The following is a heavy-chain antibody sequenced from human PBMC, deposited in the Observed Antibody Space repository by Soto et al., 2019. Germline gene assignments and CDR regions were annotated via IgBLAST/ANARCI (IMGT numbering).Heavy chain of an antibody. CDR1: GFTFSSYA. J-gene: IGHJ6*02. D-gene: IGHD3-10*01. V-gene: IGHV3-30-3*01. Sequence: GGSLRLSCAASGFTFSSYAMHWVRQAPGKGLEWVAVISYDGSNRYYADSVKGRFTISRDNSKNTLYLQMNSLRAEDTAVYYCARGDGGGMDVWGQGTTVTVSS. CDR2: ISYDGSNR. CDR3: ARGDGGGMDV.